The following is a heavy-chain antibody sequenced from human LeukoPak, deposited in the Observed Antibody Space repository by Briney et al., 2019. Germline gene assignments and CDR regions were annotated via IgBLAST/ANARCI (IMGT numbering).Heavy chain of an antibody. CDR3: ARDPTHYLRYGYFDY. J-gene: IGHJ4*02. V-gene: IGHV3-21*01. D-gene: IGHD3-9*01. CDR2: INNDGSYI. Sequence: LSLTCTVSGGSISSSTYYWGWIRQSPGKGLEWVSSINNDGSYIYYAGSVKGRFTISRDNAKNSLYLRLNSLRVEDTAVYYCARDPTHYLRYGYFDYWGQGTLVTVSS. CDR1: GGSISSST.